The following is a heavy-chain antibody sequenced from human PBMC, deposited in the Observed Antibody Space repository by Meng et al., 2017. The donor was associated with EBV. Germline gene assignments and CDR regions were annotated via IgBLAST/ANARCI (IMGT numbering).Heavy chain of an antibody. Sequence: QVQRVQSVAEVKTPWASVKFSCKASGYAFTSYILHWVRQAPGQRLEWMGWINVGVGYTKYSQKFQGRVTISSDTSATTGYMELSSLRSENTAVYYCVRGPPVGVPGPGDYWGQGTLVTVSS. CDR3: VRGPPVGVPGPGDY. CDR2: INVGVGYT. CDR1: GYAFTSYI. V-gene: IGHV1-3*01. D-gene: IGHD2-21*01. J-gene: IGHJ4*02.